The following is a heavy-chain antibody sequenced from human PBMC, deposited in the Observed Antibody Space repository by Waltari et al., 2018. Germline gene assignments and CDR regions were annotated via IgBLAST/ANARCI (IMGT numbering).Heavy chain of an antibody. V-gene: IGHV3-48*01. Sequence: EQLAESGGGLVQPGGSLRLSCAGSGFTFSWFSMNWVRQAPGKGLEWVSYISTGSSSIYYADSVKGRFTISRDDAKSSLFLQMDNLKVEDTAVYYGARASPGLDVWGQGTTVTVSS. CDR1: GFTFSWFS. CDR2: ISTGSSSI. J-gene: IGHJ6*02. CDR3: ARASPGLDV.